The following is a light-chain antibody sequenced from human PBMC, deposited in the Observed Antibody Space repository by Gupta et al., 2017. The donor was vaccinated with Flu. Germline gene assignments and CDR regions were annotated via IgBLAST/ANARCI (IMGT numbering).Light chain of an antibody. V-gene: IGLV1-40*01. Sequence: QSVLTQPPSLSGAPGQTVTMSCAGSISNIGAGYDVHWYQQLPVTAPKLLIYGNSNRPSGVPDRFSGSKSGTSASLAITGLQAEDEADYYCQSYDSSLSGSVFGGGTKLTVL. J-gene: IGLJ3*02. CDR3: QSYDSSLSGSV. CDR2: GNS. CDR1: ISNIGAGYD.